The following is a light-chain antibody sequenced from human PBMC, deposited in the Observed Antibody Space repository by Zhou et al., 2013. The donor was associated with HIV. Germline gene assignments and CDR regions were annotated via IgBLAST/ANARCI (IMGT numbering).Light chain of an antibody. V-gene: IGLV1-51*02. Sequence: QSVLTQPPSLSAAPGQNVTISCSGSTSNIKNNYVSWYQHLPGTVPKLLIFESDKRSSVIPDRFSGSKSGTSATLGITGLQTGDEADYYCATWDSNLSVVVFGGGTKVTVL. J-gene: IGLJ2*01. CDR2: ESD. CDR1: TSNIKNNY. CDR3: ATWDSNLSVVV.